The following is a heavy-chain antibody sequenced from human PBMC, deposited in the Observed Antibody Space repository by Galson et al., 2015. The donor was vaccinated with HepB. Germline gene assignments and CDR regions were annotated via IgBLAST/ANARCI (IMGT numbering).Heavy chain of an antibody. V-gene: IGHV5-10-1*01. Sequence: QSGAEVKKPGESLRISCTGSGYSFTSYWISWVRQMPGEGLEWMGRIDPSDSYTNYSPSFQGHVTISADKSISTAYLQWSSLKASDTAMYYCARLLPDYDSSGYYPAWGQGTLVTVSS. J-gene: IGHJ5*02. CDR2: IDPSDSYT. D-gene: IGHD3-22*01. CDR1: GYSFTSYW. CDR3: ARLLPDYDSSGYYPA.